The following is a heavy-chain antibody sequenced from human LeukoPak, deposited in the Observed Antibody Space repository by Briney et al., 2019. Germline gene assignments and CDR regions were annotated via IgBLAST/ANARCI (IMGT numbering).Heavy chain of an antibody. D-gene: IGHD3-22*01. V-gene: IGHV5-51*01. Sequence: GESLKISCEGSGYSFTSYWIGWVRQMPGKGLGWMGIIYPGDSDTRYSPSFQGQVTISADKSISTAYLQWSSLKASDTAMYYCASNYDSSGYGVAPFDYWGQGTLVTVSS. CDR2: IYPGDSDT. CDR1: GYSFTSYW. J-gene: IGHJ4*02. CDR3: ASNYDSSGYGVAPFDY.